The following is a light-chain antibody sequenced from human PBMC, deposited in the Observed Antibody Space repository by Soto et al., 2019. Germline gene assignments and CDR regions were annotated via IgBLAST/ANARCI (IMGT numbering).Light chain of an antibody. CDR3: QQRRNWPQT. V-gene: IGKV3-11*01. Sequence: DILLAQSPATLSLSPGERATLSCRASQTISNYLAWYQQKPGQAPRLLIYDASNRAAGIPARFSGRGSGADLTLTISSLEPEDFAVYYCQQRRNWPQTFGQGTRVELK. CDR1: QTISNY. CDR2: DAS. J-gene: IGKJ1*01.